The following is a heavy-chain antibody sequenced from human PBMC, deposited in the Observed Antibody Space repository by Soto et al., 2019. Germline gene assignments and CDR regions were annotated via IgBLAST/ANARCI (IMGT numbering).Heavy chain of an antibody. Sequence: HPGGSLRLSCAASGFTVSSNYMSWVRQAPGKGLEWVSVIYSGGSTYYADSVKDRFTISRDNSKNTLYLQMNSLRAEDTAVYYCPRSSELAAADKGLRNYGMDVWGPGTTVTVSS. CDR1: GFTVSSNY. V-gene: IGHV3-53*01. CDR3: PRSSELAAADKGLRNYGMDV. D-gene: IGHD6-13*01. CDR2: IYSGGST. J-gene: IGHJ6*02.